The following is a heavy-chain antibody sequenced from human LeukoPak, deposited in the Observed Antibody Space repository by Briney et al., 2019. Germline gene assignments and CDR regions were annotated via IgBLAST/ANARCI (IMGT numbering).Heavy chain of an antibody. Sequence: GGSLRLSCAASGFTFSSYALSWIRQAPGKGLEWVSYISSSGSTIYYADSVKGRFTISRDNAKNSLYLQMNSLRAEDTAVYYCARSLRSAAPSFDYWGQGTLVTVSS. J-gene: IGHJ4*02. CDR3: ARSLRSAAPSFDY. CDR1: GFTFSSYA. CDR2: ISSSGSTI. V-gene: IGHV3-11*01. D-gene: IGHD2-2*01.